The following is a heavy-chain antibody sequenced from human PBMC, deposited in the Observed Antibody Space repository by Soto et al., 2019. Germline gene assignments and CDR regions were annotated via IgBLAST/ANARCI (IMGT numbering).Heavy chain of an antibody. J-gene: IGHJ6*01. D-gene: IGHD2-21*02. CDR1: GFTFSSYG. CDR2: ISHDASNK. CDR3: ARGHYYFNYRMDV. Sequence: GGTMRRSCAASGFTFSSYGMRWVRQAPGKGLEWVAVISHDASNKYYADSVKGRFTISRYNSKNKLYLQLNSLRADDTAVFYCARGHYYFNYRMDVWRQGTTVTVAS. V-gene: IGHV3-30*03.